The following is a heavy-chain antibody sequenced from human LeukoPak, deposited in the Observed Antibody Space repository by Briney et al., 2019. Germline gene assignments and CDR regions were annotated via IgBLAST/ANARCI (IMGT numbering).Heavy chain of an antibody. CDR3: ARHSKYYYDSSGSYVGYFQH. J-gene: IGHJ1*01. CDR2: IYYSGSI. Sequence: SETLSLTCTVSGGSVSSYYWNWIRQPPGKGLEWIGYIYYSGSINYNPSLKSRVTISGDTSKNQISLKLSSVTAADTAVYYCARHSKYYYDSSGSYVGYFQHWGQGTLVTVSS. V-gene: IGHV4-59*08. D-gene: IGHD3-22*01. CDR1: GGSVSSYY.